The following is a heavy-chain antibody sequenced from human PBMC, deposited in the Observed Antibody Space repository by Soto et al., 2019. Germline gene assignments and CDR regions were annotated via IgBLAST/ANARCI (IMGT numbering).Heavy chain of an antibody. CDR2: IYYSGST. D-gene: IGHD4-4*01. Sequence: LQTQPHSNTVAEGTSISHYWRCIRQKPGKGLEWIGYIYYSGSTNYNPSLKSRVTISVDTSKNQFSLKLSSVTAADTAVYYCARSSNYAFEAAFDIWGQGTMVTVSS. V-gene: IGHV4-59*08. CDR3: ARSSNYAFEAAFDI. CDR1: EGTSISHY. J-gene: IGHJ3*02.